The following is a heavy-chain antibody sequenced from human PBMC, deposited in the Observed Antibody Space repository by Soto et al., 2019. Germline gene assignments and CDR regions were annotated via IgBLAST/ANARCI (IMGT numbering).Heavy chain of an antibody. Sequence: SETLSLTCTVSGGSISSGGYYWSWIRQHPGKGLEWIGYIYYSGSTYYNPSLKSRVTISVDTSKNQFSLKLSSVTAADTAVNYCARGRLERYNWFGPWGQGTLVTVSS. J-gene: IGHJ5*02. CDR2: IYYSGST. V-gene: IGHV4-31*03. CDR3: ARGRLERYNWFGP. CDR1: GGSISSGGYY.